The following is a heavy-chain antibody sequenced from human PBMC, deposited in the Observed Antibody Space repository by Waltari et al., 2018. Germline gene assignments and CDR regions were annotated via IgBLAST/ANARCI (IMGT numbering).Heavy chain of an antibody. D-gene: IGHD2-2*01. Sequence: QVQLVQSGAEVKKPGASLKVSCKASGYIFTNYGISWVRQAPGQGLVWMGGIMRKNGHTKVAHKFRDRLTMAKDTSTNTVYMELSRLTSDDTAGYYCAKDRHQLIEEGFLLALDPWGQGTLVTVSS. CDR3: AKDRHQLIEEGFLLALDP. J-gene: IGHJ5*02. V-gene: IGHV1-18*04. CDR2: IMRKNGHT. CDR1: GYIFTNYG.